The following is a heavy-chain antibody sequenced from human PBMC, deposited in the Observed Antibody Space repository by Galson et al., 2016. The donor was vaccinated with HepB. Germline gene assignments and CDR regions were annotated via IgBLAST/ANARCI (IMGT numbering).Heavy chain of an antibody. D-gene: IGHD2-2*02. J-gene: IGHJ6*02. V-gene: IGHV3-23*01. CDR1: GFTFSDYA. CDR3: AKGGYCSSTRCYRGQPNMNV. CDR2: ISASGGST. Sequence: SLRLSCAASGFTFSDYAMSWVRQAPGKRLEWVSGISASGGSTYYADSVKGRFTISRDNSKNTLHLQMNSLRAEDTAVYYCAKGGYCSSTRCYRGQPNMNVWGQGTTVIVSS.